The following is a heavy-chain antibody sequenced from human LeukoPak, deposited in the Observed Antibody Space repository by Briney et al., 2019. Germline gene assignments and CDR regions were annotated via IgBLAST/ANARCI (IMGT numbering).Heavy chain of an antibody. CDR2: INHSGST. J-gene: IGHJ6*03. D-gene: IGHD2-15*01. CDR1: GGSISSSSYY. CDR3: ARGRTPPVVVTPPYYYYMDV. V-gene: IGHV4-39*07. Sequence: PSETLSLTCTVSGGSISSSSYYWGWIRQPPGKGLEWIGEINHSGSTNYNPSLKSRVTISVDTSKNQFSLKLSSVTAADTAVYYCARGRTPPVVVTPPYYYYMDVWGKGTTVTVSS.